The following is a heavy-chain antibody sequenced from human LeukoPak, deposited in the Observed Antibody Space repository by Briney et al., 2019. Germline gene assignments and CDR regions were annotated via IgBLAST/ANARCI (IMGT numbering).Heavy chain of an antibody. Sequence: PGGSLRLSCSASGFTFTTYAMHWVRQAPGKGLECVSGISSNGDSTYYADSVKGRFTISRDRSKNTLYLQMSSLRAEDTAVYYCVKSYCSGGSCYSYFDYWGQGTLVTVSS. CDR1: GFTFTTYA. V-gene: IGHV3-64D*09. D-gene: IGHD2-15*01. CDR2: ISSNGDST. CDR3: VKSYCSGGSCYSYFDY. J-gene: IGHJ4*02.